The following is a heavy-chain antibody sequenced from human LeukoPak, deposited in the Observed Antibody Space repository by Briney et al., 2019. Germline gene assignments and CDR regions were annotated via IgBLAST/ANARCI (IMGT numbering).Heavy chain of an antibody. D-gene: IGHD3-10*01. CDR1: GFSLSTSGLC. Sequence: SGPTLVNPTQTLTLTCTFSGFSLSTSGLCVSWIRQPPGTDDESLALIDWGDVEYYSTSLKTRITISKDTSKNQVVLTMTNMDPVDTATYYCARMPATIVRGVLDAFDIWGQGAIVTVSS. J-gene: IGHJ3*02. CDR2: IDWGDVE. V-gene: IGHV2-70*01. CDR3: ARMPATIVRGVLDAFDI.